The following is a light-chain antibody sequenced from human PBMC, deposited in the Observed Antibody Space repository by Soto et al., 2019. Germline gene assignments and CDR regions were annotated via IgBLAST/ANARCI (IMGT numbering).Light chain of an antibody. CDR2: DTS. CDR1: QSVSSS. J-gene: IGKJ4*02. CDR3: QQYNHWPRT. V-gene: IGKV3D-15*01. Sequence: EIELTLSPSTLPFPPGARATLSGRASQSVSSSLAWYQQKHGQAPRLLISDTSTRATGIPARFSGSGSGTDFTLTISSLQSEDFAVYYCQQYNHWPRTFGEGTKVDIK.